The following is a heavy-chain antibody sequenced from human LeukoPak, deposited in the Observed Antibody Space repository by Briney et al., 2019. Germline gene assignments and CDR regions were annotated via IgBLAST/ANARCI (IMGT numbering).Heavy chain of an antibody. D-gene: IGHD3-3*01. J-gene: IGHJ4*02. Sequence: GGSLRLSCAASGFTFSSYEMNWVRQAPGKGLEWVSYISSSGSTIYYADSVKGRFTISRDNAKISLYLQMNSLRAEDTAVYYCARDLPYDFWSGYYTDFDYWGQGTLVTVSS. CDR1: GFTFSSYE. CDR3: ARDLPYDFWSGYYTDFDY. V-gene: IGHV3-48*03. CDR2: ISSSGSTI.